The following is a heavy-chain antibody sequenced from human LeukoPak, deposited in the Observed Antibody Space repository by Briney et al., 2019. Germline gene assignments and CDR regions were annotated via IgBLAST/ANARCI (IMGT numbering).Heavy chain of an antibody. V-gene: IGHV3-23*01. J-gene: IGHJ6*02. CDR2: IRGNGART. D-gene: IGHD4-17*01. CDR3: AKHQQIYGDSLMDV. Sequence: PGGSLRLSCAASGFTFSNYAMSWVRQAPGKGLEWVSSIRGNGARTDYADSVKGRFTISRDNSKNTLYLQMNSLRAEDTAVYYCAKHQQIYGDSLMDVRGQGTTVTVSS. CDR1: GFTFSNYA.